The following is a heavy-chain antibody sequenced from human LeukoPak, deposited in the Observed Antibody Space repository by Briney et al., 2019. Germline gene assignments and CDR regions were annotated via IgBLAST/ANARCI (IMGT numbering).Heavy chain of an antibody. D-gene: IGHD3-22*01. V-gene: IGHV4-38-2*02. J-gene: IGHJ4*02. CDR1: GYSISSGYY. Sequence: PSETLSLTCTVSGYSISSGYYWGWIRPPPGKGLEWIGIIYHSGRTDYNPSLKSRVTISEDTSKNQFSLKLSSVTAADTAVYYCARASYSYDINGWVPFDYWGQGTLVTVSS. CDR3: ARASYSYDINGWVPFDY. CDR2: IYHSGRT.